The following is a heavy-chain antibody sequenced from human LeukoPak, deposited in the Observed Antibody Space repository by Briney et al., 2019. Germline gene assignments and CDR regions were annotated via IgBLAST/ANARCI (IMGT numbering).Heavy chain of an antibody. D-gene: IGHD3-9*01. Sequence: ASVKVSCKASGYTFTTYDMTWVRQATGQGLEWMGWINPGSGDTAYAQKFQDRVTMTRDTSISTAYMELSSLESEDTAIYYCARGLGDYNTDWFRVSGYWGQGTLVTVSS. V-gene: IGHV1-8*01. CDR3: ARGLGDYNTDWFRVSGY. J-gene: IGHJ4*02. CDR2: INPGSGDT. CDR1: GYTFTTYD.